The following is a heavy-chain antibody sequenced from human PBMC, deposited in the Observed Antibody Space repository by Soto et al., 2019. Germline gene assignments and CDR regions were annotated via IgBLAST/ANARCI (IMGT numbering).Heavy chain of an antibody. CDR1: GFTFSSYC. V-gene: IGHV3-23*01. CDR2: IRGTGLNT. Sequence: GGSLRLSGAASGFTFSSYCIHWVRQAPGKGLEWVSVIRGTGLNTYYAASVKGRFNISRDNSKKTVYLQMDSLKVEDTAVYYCAKRASPANIDKWFDPLGPGTQVTFCS. J-gene: IGHJ5*02. CDR3: AKRASPANIDKWFDP.